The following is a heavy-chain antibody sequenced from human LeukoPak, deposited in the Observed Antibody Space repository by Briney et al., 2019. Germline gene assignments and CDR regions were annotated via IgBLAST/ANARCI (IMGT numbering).Heavy chain of an antibody. CDR2: INHSGST. CDR1: GGSFSGYY. CDR3: ARGVVPAARPYYYYYYMDV. J-gene: IGHJ6*03. Sequence: PSETLSLTCAVYGGSFSGYYWSWLRQPPGKGLEWIGEINHSGSTNYNPSLKSRVTISVDTSKNQFSLKLSSVTAADTAVYYCARGVVPAARPYYYYYYMDVWGKGTTVTVSS. D-gene: IGHD2-2*01. V-gene: IGHV4-34*01.